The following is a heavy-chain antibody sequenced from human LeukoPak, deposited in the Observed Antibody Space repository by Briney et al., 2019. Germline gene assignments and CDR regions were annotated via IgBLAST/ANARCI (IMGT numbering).Heavy chain of an antibody. CDR3: AKPREQQLLRIAFDV. D-gene: IGHD5/OR15-5a*01. Sequence: PGGSLRLSCVASGFSVSGIHMNWVRQAPGKDLEWVSGLYSGGATYYADSVKGRFTISRDNSKNTLYLQLNNLRAEDTAVYYCAKPREQQLLRIAFDVWGQGTMVTVSS. J-gene: IGHJ3*01. CDR1: GFSVSGIH. V-gene: IGHV3-53*01. CDR2: LYSGGAT.